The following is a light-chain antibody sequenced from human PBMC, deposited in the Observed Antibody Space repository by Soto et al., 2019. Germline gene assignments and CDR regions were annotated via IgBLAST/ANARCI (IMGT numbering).Light chain of an antibody. Sequence: IQMSQSPSALSASVGDRVTITCQASQDISDVLNWYQQQPGKAPKVLIYDASSLHSGVPSRFSGSGSGTDFTLTITNVQPEDSATYYCQPYDRHPITFGQGTRLEIK. J-gene: IGKJ5*01. V-gene: IGKV1-16*01. CDR3: QPYDRHPIT. CDR2: DAS. CDR1: QDISDV.